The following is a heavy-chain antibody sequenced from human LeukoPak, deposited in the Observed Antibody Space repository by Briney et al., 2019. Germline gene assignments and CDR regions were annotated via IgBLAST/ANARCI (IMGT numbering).Heavy chain of an antibody. CDR3: AKETDYYGSRSFDY. D-gene: IGHD3-10*01. V-gene: IGHV3-23*01. CDR2: ISGSGGST. CDR1: GFTFSSYG. J-gene: IGHJ4*02. Sequence: GGTLRLSCAASGFTFSSYGMSWVRQAPGKGPEWVSAISGSGGSTYYADSVKGRFTISRDNSKNTLYLQMNSLRAEDTAVYYCAKETDYYGSRSFDYWGQGTLVTVSS.